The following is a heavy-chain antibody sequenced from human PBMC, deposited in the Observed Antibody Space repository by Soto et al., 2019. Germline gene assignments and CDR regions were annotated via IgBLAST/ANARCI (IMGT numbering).Heavy chain of an antibody. V-gene: IGHV4-31*08. CDR1: GGSISSGGYY. J-gene: IGHJ6*03. D-gene: IGHD3-16*01. CDR2: IYYSGST. Sequence: SETLSLTCTVSGGSISSGGYYWSWIRQHPGKGLEWIGYIYYSGSTYYNPSLTSRVTISVDTSKNHFSLKLNSVTAADTAVYYCLSPYNFYFMDVWGKGTPVTVSS. CDR3: LSPYNFYFMDV.